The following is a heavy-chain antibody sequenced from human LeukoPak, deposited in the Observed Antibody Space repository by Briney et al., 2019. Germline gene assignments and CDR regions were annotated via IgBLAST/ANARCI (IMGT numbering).Heavy chain of an antibody. J-gene: IGHJ4*02. D-gene: IGHD6-19*01. CDR3: AKGGLAVAAILDY. V-gene: IGHV3-33*03. CDR1: GFTFSSYG. Sequence: PGRSLRLSCAASGFTFSSYGMHWVRQAPGKGLEWVAVICYDGSNKYYADSVKGRFTISRDNYKNTQYQKMNNLRAEDKTVYYCAKGGLAVAAILDYWGQGTLVTVSS. CDR2: ICYDGSNK.